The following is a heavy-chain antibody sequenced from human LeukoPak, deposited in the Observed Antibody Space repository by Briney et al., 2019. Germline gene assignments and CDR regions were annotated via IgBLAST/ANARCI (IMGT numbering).Heavy chain of an antibody. Sequence: ASVKVSCKASGYTFTSYGINWVRQAPGQGLEWMGWINPNSGGTNYAQKFQGRVTMTRDTSISTAYMELSRLRSDDTAVYYCARVRFGELRYYFDYWGQGTLVTVSS. CDR2: INPNSGGT. D-gene: IGHD3-10*01. J-gene: IGHJ4*02. CDR1: GYTFTSYG. CDR3: ARVRFGELRYYFDY. V-gene: IGHV1-2*02.